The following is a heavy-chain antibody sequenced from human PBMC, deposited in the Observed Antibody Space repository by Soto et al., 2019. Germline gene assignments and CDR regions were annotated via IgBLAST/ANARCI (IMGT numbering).Heavy chain of an antibody. D-gene: IGHD3-22*01. CDR2: ISGSGGST. CDR3: ALCLNYYDSSGTQTYFDY. Sequence: GGSLRLSCAASGFTFSSYAMSWVRQAPGKGLEWVSAISGSGGSTYYADSVKGRFTISRDNSKNTLYLQMNSLRAEDTAVYYCALCLNYYDSSGTQTYFDYWGQGTLVTSPQ. J-gene: IGHJ4*02. V-gene: IGHV3-23*01. CDR1: GFTFSSYA.